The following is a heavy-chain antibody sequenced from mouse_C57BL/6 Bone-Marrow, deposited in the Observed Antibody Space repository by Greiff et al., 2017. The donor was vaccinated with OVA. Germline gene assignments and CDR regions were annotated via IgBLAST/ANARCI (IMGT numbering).Heavy chain of an antibody. CDR3: AKHDGKGYYAMDY. CDR2: IWGDGST. D-gene: IGHD2-1*01. J-gene: IGHJ4*01. CDR1: GFSLTSYG. Sequence: QVQGVESGPGLVAPSQSLSITCTVSGFSLTSYGVSWVRQPPGKGLEWLGVIWGDGSTNYHSALISRLSISKDNSKSQVILRLNSQQTDDTAAYNCAKHDGKGYYAMDYWGQGTSVTVSS. V-gene: IGHV2-3*01.